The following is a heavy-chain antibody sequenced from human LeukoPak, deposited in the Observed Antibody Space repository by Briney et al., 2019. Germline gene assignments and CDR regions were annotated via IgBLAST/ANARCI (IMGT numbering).Heavy chain of an antibody. CDR3: AKDIYDNYGGLDY. Sequence: GGSLRLSCAASGFTFSSYGMHWVRQAPGKGLEWVSTITNRGGGTYNADSVRGRFTISRDNSKNMLYLLMNSLRAEDTAIYYCAKDIYDNYGGLDYWGQGTLVTVST. CDR2: ITNRGGGT. CDR1: GFTFSSYG. D-gene: IGHD4-23*01. V-gene: IGHV3-23*01. J-gene: IGHJ4*02.